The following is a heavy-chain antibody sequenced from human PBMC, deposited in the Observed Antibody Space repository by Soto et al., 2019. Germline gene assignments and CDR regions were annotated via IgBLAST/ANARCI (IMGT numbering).Heavy chain of an antibody. CDR1: GFTFSNQG. D-gene: IGHD6-19*01. CDR2: FSYDGSIR. Sequence: PGGSLRLSCTASGFTFSNQGMEWVRQAPGKGLEWVAVFSYDGSIRYYADSVKGRFTISRDNSKNTLYLQMNSLRAEDTAVYYCASSPWYSSGRYPPDYWGQGTLVTVSS. CDR3: ASSPWYSSGRYPPDY. J-gene: IGHJ4*02. V-gene: IGHV3-30*03.